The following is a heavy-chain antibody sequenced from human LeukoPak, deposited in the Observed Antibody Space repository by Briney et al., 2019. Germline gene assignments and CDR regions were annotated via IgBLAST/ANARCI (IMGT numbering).Heavy chain of an antibody. D-gene: IGHD3-3*02. CDR1: GFIVTNAW. CDR3: TTGIRGD. J-gene: IGHJ4*02. V-gene: IGHV3-15*07. Sequence: GGSLRLSCAASGFIVTNAWMNWVRQAPGKGLEWVGRIQSKTDGGKTDYAAPVKGRFTISRDDSKNTRYLQMNSLKTEGTAIYYCTTGIRGDWGQGTLVTVSS. CDR2: IQSKTDGGKT.